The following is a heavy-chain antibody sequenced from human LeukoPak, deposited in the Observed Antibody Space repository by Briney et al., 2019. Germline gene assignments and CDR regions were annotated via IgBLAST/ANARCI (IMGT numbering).Heavy chain of an antibody. Sequence: GVSLKISCKGSGYSFTNYWIGWVRQTPGKGLEWMGIINPDDSEIKYSPSLQGQVTISADKSISTAYLQWSSLKASDTAMYYGARPVGWNGMDVWGQGTTVTVSS. D-gene: IGHD1-26*01. CDR3: ARPVGWNGMDV. CDR2: INPDDSEI. V-gene: IGHV5-51*01. J-gene: IGHJ6*02. CDR1: GYSFTNYW.